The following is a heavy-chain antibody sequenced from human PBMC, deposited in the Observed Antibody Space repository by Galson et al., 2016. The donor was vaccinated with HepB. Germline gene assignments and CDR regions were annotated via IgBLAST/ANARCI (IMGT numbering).Heavy chain of an antibody. V-gene: IGHV3-33*01. J-gene: IGHJ4*02. CDR1: GFIFSDYG. Sequence: SLRLSCAASGFIFSDYGMHWVRQAPGKGLEWAAVVWSDGTKTNYADSVKGRFNVSRDNSKNTVYLQMNSLRAEDTAVFYCAREGSLGTTTHFAYWGQGIVVAVSS. D-gene: IGHD1/OR15-1a*01. CDR3: AREGSLGTTTHFAY. CDR2: VWSDGTKT.